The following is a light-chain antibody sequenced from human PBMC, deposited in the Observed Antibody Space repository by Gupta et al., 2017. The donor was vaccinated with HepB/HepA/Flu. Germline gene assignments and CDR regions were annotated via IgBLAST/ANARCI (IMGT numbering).Light chain of an antibody. CDR2: KMS. V-gene: IGKV2-24*01. J-gene: IGKJ4*02. Sequence: DAVLTQRPLSLSVTLGQAASITCRSSQSLLHSEGSIYFNWLQQRSGQPPRLLIYKMSNRCSGVPDRFSGSGAGTDFTLHISSVEAEDVGIYYCMQTEHFPRTFGEGTRVEIK. CDR3: MQTEHFPRT. CDR1: QSLLHSEGSIY.